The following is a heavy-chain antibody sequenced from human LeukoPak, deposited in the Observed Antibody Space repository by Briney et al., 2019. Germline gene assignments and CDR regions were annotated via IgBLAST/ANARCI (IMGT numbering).Heavy chain of an antibody. J-gene: IGHJ4*02. CDR1: GGSISSYY. Sequence: PSETLSLTCTVSGGSISSYYWSWIRQPPGKGLEWIGYIYYSGSTNYNPSLKSRVTISVDTSKNQFSLKLSSVTAADTAVYYCARLATSYYYGSGSSYYFDYWGQGTLVTVSS. CDR3: ARLATSYYYGSGSSYYFDY. V-gene: IGHV4-59*01. CDR2: IYYSGST. D-gene: IGHD3-10*01.